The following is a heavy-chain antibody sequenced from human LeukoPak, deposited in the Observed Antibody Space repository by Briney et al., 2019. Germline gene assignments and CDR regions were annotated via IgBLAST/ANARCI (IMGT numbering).Heavy chain of an antibody. V-gene: IGHV3-48*03. CDR2: ISGSGGST. Sequence: ISGSGGSTYYADSVKGRFTISRDNAKNSLYLQMNSLRVEDTAVYYCAREVNSYDNSWGQGTLVTVSS. J-gene: IGHJ4*02. D-gene: IGHD5-18*01. CDR3: AREVNSYDNS.